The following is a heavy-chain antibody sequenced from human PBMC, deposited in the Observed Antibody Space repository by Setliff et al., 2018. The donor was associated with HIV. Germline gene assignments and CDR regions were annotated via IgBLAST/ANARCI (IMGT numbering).Heavy chain of an antibody. CDR2: ISGSGGST. CDR3: ARVSPWFDP. Sequence: AGGSLRLSCAASGFTFDDYAMSWVRQSQGKGLEWVSAISGSGGSTYYADSVKGRFTISRDNSKNTRYLQMNSLRAEDTAVYYCARVSPWFDPWGQGTMVTVSS. CDR1: GFTFDDYA. J-gene: IGHJ5*02. V-gene: IGHV3-23*01.